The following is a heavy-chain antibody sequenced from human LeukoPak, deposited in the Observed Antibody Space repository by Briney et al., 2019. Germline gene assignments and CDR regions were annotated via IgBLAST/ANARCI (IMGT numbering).Heavy chain of an antibody. CDR2: IYYSGST. CDR3: ARRAVAAGEERWFDP. V-gene: IGHV4-59*08. D-gene: IGHD6-13*01. Sequence: SETLSLTCTVSGGSISSYYWSWIRQPPGKGLEWIGYIYYSGSTNHNPSLKSRVTISVDTSKNQFSLKLSSVTAADTAVYYCARRAVAAGEERWFDPWGQGTLVTVSS. J-gene: IGHJ5*02. CDR1: GGSISSYY.